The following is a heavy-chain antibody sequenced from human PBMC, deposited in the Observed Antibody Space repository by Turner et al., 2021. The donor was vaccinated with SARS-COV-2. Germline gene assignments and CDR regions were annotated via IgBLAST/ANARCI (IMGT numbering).Heavy chain of an antibody. D-gene: IGHD6-13*01. CDR2: ILYPGGDT. Sequence: EVQLVESGGVLVQPGESLRLSCAASGFTFSTYSMAWVRQAPGMGLEWVATILYPGGDTYYVDSVNGRFTVSRDMNSLYLQMISLRAEDTAIYYCVRDAPRNCAGQTCSLFDSWGQGTLVTVSS. CDR3: VRDAPRNCAGQTCSLFDS. J-gene: IGHJ4*02. V-gene: IGHV3-7*03. CDR1: GFTFSTYS.